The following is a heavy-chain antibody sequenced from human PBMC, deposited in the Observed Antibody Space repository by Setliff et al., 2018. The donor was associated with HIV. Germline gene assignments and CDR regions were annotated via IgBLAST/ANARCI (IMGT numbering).Heavy chain of an antibody. CDR3: ASPMFYDGKVV. CDR1: GYTFSHYD. V-gene: IGHV1-3*01. J-gene: IGHJ4*02. Sequence: ASVKVSCKASGYTFSHYDIHWVRQAPGQTLEWVGRISVGTGDSKHSQNSQGRVSITRDTSANTAYMELTGLRSEDTAVYYCASPMFYDGKVVWGQGTLVTVSS. CDR2: ISVGTGDS. D-gene: IGHD3-22*01.